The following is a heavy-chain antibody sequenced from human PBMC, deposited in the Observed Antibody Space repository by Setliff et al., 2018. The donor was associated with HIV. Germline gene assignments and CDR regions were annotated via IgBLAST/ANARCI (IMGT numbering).Heavy chain of an antibody. CDR3: ASFFVTTVTSQDY. V-gene: IGHV4-34*01. CDR2: LSPSGTT. Sequence: SETLSLTCTVYGGSFSNYYTNWIRQPPGKGLEWIGELSPSGTTRSNPSLQSRVTISLDTSNNQFSLKLTSVTAADTAMYYCASFFVTTVTSQDYWGQGTPVTVS. D-gene: IGHD4-17*01. J-gene: IGHJ4*02. CDR1: GGSFSNYY.